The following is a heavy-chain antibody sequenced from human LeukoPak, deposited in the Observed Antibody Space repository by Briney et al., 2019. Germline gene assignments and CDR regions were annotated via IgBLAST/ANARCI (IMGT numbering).Heavy chain of an antibody. CDR3: ARWYSSSWYYFDY. CDR2: IYYSGST. D-gene: IGHD6-13*01. CDR1: GGSISSYY. V-gene: IGHV4-59*01. J-gene: IGHJ4*02. Sequence: PSETLSLTCTVSGGSISSYYWSWIRQPPGKGLEWIGYIYYSGSTNYNPSLKSRVTIPVDTSKNQFSLTLSSVTAADTAVYYCARWYSSSWYYFDYWGQGTLVTVSS.